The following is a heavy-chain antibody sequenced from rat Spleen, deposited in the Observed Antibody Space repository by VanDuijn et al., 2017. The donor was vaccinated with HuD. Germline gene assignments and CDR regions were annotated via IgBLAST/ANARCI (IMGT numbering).Heavy chain of an antibody. CDR2: ISPSGGST. CDR3: AKDKGEYNNLFDY. V-gene: IGHV5-19*01. J-gene: IGHJ2*01. D-gene: IGHD1-10*01. CDR1: GFTFSNYG. Sequence: EVQLVVSGGGVVQSGRSMKLSCAASGFTFSNYGMHWIRQAPTKGLEWVASISPSGGSTYYRDSVKGRFTISRDNAKSTLYLQMDSLRSEDTATYYCAKDKGEYNNLFDYWGQGVMVTVSS.